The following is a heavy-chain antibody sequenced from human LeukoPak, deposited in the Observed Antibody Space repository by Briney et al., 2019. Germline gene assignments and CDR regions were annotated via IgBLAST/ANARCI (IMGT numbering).Heavy chain of an antibody. CDR2: ISGSGGST. V-gene: IGHV3-23*01. J-gene: IGHJ4*02. CDR3: ASHPFGVVTDDY. Sequence: PGGSLRLSCAASGFTFSSYAMSWVRQAPGKGLEWVSAISGSGGSTYYADSVRGRFTISRDNSKNTLYLQMNSLRAEDTAVYYCASHPFGVVTDDYWGQGTLVTVSS. D-gene: IGHD3-3*01. CDR1: GFTFSSYA.